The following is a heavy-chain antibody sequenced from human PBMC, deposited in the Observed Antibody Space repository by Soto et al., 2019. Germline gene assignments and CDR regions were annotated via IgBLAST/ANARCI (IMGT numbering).Heavy chain of an antibody. CDR1: CGSISSSSYY. Sequence: PDTLSLTCTVSCGSISSSSYYWVWIRQPPGKGLEWIGSIYYSGSTYYNPSLKSRVTISVDTSKNQFSLKLSSVTAADTAVYYCAGVYYYDRSGYYSRYCAVAIWGQGTMVT. J-gene: IGHJ3*02. D-gene: IGHD3-22*01. V-gene: IGHV4-39*01. CDR3: AGVYYYDRSGYYSRYCAVAI. CDR2: IYYSGST.